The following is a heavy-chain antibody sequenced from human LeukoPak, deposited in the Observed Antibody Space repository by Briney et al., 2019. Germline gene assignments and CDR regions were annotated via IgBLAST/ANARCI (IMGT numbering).Heavy chain of an antibody. CDR3: ATRPPSYGSGSSRYFDY. D-gene: IGHD3-10*01. V-gene: IGHV3-23*01. CDR2: ISGSGGST. CDR1: GFTFSSYA. Sequence: GGSLRLSCAASGFTFSSYAMSWVRQAPGKGREWVSAISGSGGSTYYADSVKGRFTISRDNSKNTLYLQMNSLRAEDTAVYYCATRPPSYGSGSSRYFDYWGQGTLVTVSS. J-gene: IGHJ4*02.